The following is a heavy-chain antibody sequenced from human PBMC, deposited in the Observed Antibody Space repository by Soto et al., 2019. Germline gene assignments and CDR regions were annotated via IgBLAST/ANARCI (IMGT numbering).Heavy chain of an antibody. J-gene: IGHJ2*01. CDR3: ARRYGALPHWYFDL. V-gene: IGHV4-34*01. D-gene: IGHD4-17*01. CDR1: GGSFSGYY. Sequence: SETLSLTCAVYGGSFSGYYWSWIRQPPGKGLEWIGEINHSGSTNYNPSLKSRVTISVDTSKDQFSLKLSSVTAADTAVYYCARRYGALPHWYFDLWGRGTLVTVSS. CDR2: INHSGST.